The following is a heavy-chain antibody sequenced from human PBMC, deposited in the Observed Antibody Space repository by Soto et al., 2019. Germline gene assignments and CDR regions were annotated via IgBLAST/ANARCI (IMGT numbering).Heavy chain of an antibody. CDR3: AREGDHPGYDYGLDY. D-gene: IGHD5-12*01. V-gene: IGHV1-3*01. CDR2: ILGGTGNT. Sequence: QVQLVQSGAEVRKPGASVKVSCQASGYTFTDFAIHWVRQAPGQGLEWMGWILGGTGNTKYSQKFQGRFTITRDTSTTTAYMELNSLTSGDTALYFCAREGDHPGYDYGLDYWGQGILVTVSS. J-gene: IGHJ4*02. CDR1: GYTFTDFA.